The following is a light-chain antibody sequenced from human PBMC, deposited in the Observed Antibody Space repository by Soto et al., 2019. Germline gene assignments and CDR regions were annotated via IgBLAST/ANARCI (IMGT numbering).Light chain of an antibody. Sequence: QSVLTQPPSVSGAPGQRVTISCSGSSSNIGAPFDVHWYQQVPGSAPKIVIYGNDNRPSGVPGRFSGSKSGTSASLAITGLQAEDEAAYFCQSYDNSLSAWVFGGGTKLTVL. J-gene: IGLJ3*02. CDR3: QSYDNSLSAWV. V-gene: IGLV1-40*01. CDR2: GND. CDR1: SSNIGAPFD.